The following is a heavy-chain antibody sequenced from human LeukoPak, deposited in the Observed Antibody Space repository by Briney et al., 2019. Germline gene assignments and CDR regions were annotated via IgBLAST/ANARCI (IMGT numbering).Heavy chain of an antibody. Sequence: PSETLSLTCTVSGGSISSYYWSWIRQPPGKGLEWIGYIYYSGSTYYNPSLKSRVTISVDTSKNQFSLKLSSVTAADTAVYYCARGYGDKDWYFDLWGRGTLVTVSS. D-gene: IGHD4-17*01. J-gene: IGHJ2*01. CDR3: ARGYGDKDWYFDL. CDR1: GGSISSYY. V-gene: IGHV4-30-4*01. CDR2: IYYSGST.